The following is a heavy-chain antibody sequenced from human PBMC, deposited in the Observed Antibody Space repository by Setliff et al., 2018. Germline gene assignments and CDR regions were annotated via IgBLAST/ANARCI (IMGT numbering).Heavy chain of an antibody. CDR3: VRDDADNYDAFDN. V-gene: IGHV3-7*01. Sequence: QTSETLSLSCVVSGFSFSRHWMSWVRQAPGKGLEWVADIKQDGSTKYYLDSVKGRFTISRDNAKRSLYLQMNGLGADDTGVYYCVRDDADNYDAFDNWGQGTLVTVSS. D-gene: IGHD3-22*01. CDR1: GFSFSRHW. CDR2: IKQDGSTK. J-gene: IGHJ3*02.